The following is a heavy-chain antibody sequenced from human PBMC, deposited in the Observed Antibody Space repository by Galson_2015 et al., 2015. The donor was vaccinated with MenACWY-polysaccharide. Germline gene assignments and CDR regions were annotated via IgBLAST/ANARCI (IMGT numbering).Heavy chain of an antibody. CDR1: GFTFSRQW. CDR3: AREGFCSGGTCYFYDY. J-gene: IGHJ4*02. Sequence: SLRLSCAASGFTFSRQWMSWVRQAPGKGLEWVSAVSQTTTPYYSASVKGRFTISRDNSKNTLYLQMNSLKVEDTAVYYCAREGFCSGGTCYFYDYWGQGILVTVSA. CDR2: VSQTTTP. D-gene: IGHD2-15*01. V-gene: IGHV3-23*01.